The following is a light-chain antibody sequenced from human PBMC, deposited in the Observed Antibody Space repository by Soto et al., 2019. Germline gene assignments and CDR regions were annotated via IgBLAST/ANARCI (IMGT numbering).Light chain of an antibody. Sequence: EIVLTQSPGTLSLSPGERATLSCRASQSVSSSYLAWYQQKPGQAPRLLIYGASSRATGIPDRCSGSGAGTDFTLTISRLDAEDVAVYYCQQYGSSPLTFGGGTKVEIK. CDR3: QQYGSSPLT. J-gene: IGKJ4*01. CDR2: GAS. V-gene: IGKV3-20*01. CDR1: QSVSSSY.